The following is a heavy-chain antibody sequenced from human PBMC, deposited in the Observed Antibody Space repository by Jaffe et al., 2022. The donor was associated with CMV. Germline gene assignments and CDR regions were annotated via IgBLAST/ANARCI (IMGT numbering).Heavy chain of an antibody. CDR1: GYSFTSYW. D-gene: IGHD3-22*01. Sequence: EVQLVQSGAEVKKPGESLKISCKGSGYSFTSYWIGWVRQMPGKGLEWMGIIYPGDSDTRYSPSFQGQVTISADKSISTAYLQWSSLKASDTAMYYCARPYYYDSSGYYSPERVSGVFDIWGQGTMVTVSS. CDR3: ARPYYYDSSGYYSPERVSGVFDI. V-gene: IGHV5-51*01. CDR2: IYPGDSDT. J-gene: IGHJ3*02.